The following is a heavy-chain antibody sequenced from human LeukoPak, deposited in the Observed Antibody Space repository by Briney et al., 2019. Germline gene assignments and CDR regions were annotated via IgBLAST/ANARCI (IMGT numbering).Heavy chain of an antibody. V-gene: IGHV1-8*01. CDR3: ARGPTSNTNLYYFDY. Sequence: ASVKVSCKASGYTFTSYDINWVRQATGQGLEWMGWMNPNSGNTGYAQKFQGRVTMTRNTSISTAYMELTSLRSEDTAVYYCARGPTSNTNLYYFDYWGLGTLVTVSS. J-gene: IGHJ4*02. CDR2: MNPNSGNT. D-gene: IGHD2-2*01. CDR1: GYTFTSYD.